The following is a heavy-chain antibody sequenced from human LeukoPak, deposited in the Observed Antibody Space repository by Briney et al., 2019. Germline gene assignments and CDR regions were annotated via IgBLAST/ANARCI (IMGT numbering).Heavy chain of an antibody. CDR2: ISYEGSNK. J-gene: IGHJ4*02. CDR3: AKPYYYDRSGSGVNHFDY. Sequence: QPGRSLRLSCAASGFTLSYYGMHWVRQASGKGLEWVAVISYEGSNKYYADSVKGRFTISRDNTKNTLYLQMNSLRAEDTAVYYCAKPYYYDRSGSGVNHFDYWGQGTLVTVSS. CDR1: GFTLSYYG. V-gene: IGHV3-30*18. D-gene: IGHD3-22*01.